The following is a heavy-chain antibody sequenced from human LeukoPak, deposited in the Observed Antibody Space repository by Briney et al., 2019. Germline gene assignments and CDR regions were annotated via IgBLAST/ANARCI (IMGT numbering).Heavy chain of an antibody. CDR1: GGSFSGYY. V-gene: IGHV4-34*01. Sequence: SETLSLTCAVYGGSFSGYYWSWIRQPPGKGLEWIGEINHSGSTNYNPSLKSRVTISVDTSKNQFSLKLSSVTAADTAVYYCARDISSYYDSSGYYAPYFDYWGQGTLVTVSS. J-gene: IGHJ4*02. CDR2: INHSGST. CDR3: ARDISSYYDSSGYYAPYFDY. D-gene: IGHD3-22*01.